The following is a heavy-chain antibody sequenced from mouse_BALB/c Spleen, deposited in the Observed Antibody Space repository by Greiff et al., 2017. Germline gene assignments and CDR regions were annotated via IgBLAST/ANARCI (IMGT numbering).Heavy chain of an antibody. CDR1: GYTFTSYW. CDR2: INPSTGYT. V-gene: IGHV1-7*01. J-gene: IGHJ4*01. CDR3: VSGYYAMDY. Sequence: QVHVKQSGAELAKPGASVKMSCKASGYTFTSYWMHWVKQRPGQGLEWIGYINPSTGYTEYNQKFKDKATLTADKSSSTAYMQLSSLTSEDSAVYYCVSGYYAMDYWGQGTSVTVSS.